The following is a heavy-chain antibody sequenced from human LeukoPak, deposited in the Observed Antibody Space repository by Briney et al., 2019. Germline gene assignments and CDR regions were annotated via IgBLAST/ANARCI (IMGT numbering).Heavy chain of an antibody. D-gene: IGHD6-13*01. CDR3: ARYGSTWDLDY. Sequence: GGSLRLSCAASGFTFSSYWMNWVRQAPGRGLEWVANIKQEGNDKYYVDSVKGRFTISRDNAKNSLYLQMNSLRAEDTAVYYCARYGSTWDLDYWGQGTLVTVSS. CDR2: IKQEGNDK. CDR1: GFTFSSYW. V-gene: IGHV3-7*01. J-gene: IGHJ4*02.